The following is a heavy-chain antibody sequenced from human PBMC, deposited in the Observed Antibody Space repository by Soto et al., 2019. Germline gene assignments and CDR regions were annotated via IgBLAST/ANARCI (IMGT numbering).Heavy chain of an antibody. V-gene: IGHV1-2*04. CDR1: GYTFTGYY. Sequence: ASVKVSCKAPGYTFTGYYMHWVRQAPGQGLEWMGWINPNSGGTNYAQKFQGWVTMTRDTSISTAYMELSRLRSDDTAVYYCATQRDYGDYGAFDYWGQGTLVTVSS. J-gene: IGHJ4*02. CDR3: ATQRDYGDYGAFDY. D-gene: IGHD4-17*01. CDR2: INPNSGGT.